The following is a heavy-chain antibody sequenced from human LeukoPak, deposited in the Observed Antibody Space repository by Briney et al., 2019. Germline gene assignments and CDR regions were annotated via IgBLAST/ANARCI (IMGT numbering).Heavy chain of an antibody. CDR3: GRGRVATALDR. V-gene: IGHV3-7*01. J-gene: IGHJ5*02. CDR1: GSTFSARC. D-gene: IGHD5-12*01. Sequence: LPGGSLTLFRPPSGSTFSARCTSSVHHAPGKGLGWPANLLPDGSDKYYVESVMGRFTVSRDIAQNSLYLEMNSLRGDDTGVYYCGRGRVATALDRWGQGTLVTVSS. CDR2: LLPDGSDK.